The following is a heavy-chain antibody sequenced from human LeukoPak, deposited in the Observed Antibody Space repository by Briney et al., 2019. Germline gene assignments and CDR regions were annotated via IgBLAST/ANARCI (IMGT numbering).Heavy chain of an antibody. V-gene: IGHV4-31*03. D-gene: IGHD1-26*01. J-gene: IGHJ3*02. CDR2: IYYSETT. CDR1: GDSISSGGYY. CDR3: ARMTGGSAFDN. Sequence: SQTLSLTCTVSGDSISSGGYYWSWIRQHPGKGLEWIGYIYYSETTAYNPSLKSRLTISVDTSKNQFSLKLSSVTAADTAVYYCARMTGGSAFDNWGQGTVVTVSS.